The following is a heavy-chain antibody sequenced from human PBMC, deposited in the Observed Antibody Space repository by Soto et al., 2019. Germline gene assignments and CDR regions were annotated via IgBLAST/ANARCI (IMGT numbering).Heavy chain of an antibody. J-gene: IGHJ4*02. CDR2: INSGNGNT. Sequence: GASVKVSCKTSGYTFTNYVVDWVRQAPGQGLEWMGWINSGNGNTKYSEKFQARVTITRDTSASTAYMELNSLTSEDTAVYYCARGLTIFGVVIGYWGQGTLVTVSS. CDR3: ARGLTIFGVVIGY. D-gene: IGHD3-3*01. CDR1: GYTFTNYV. V-gene: IGHV1-3*01.